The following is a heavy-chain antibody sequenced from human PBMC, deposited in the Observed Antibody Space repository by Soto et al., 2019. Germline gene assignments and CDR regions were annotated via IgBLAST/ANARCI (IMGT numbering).Heavy chain of an antibody. CDR1: GGSISSSSYY. V-gene: IGHV4-39*02. CDR3: AREDRRVKLLKHNWFDP. D-gene: IGHD2-15*01. J-gene: IGHJ5*02. Sequence: PSETLSLTCTVSGGSISSSSYYWGWIRQPPGKGLEWIGSIYYSGSTYYNPSLKSRVTISVDTSKNQFSLKLSSVTAADTAVYYCAREDRRVKLLKHNWFDPWGQGTLVTVSS. CDR2: IYYSGST.